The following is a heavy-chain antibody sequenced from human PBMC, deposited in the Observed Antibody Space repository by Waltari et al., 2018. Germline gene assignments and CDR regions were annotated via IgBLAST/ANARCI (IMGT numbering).Heavy chain of an antibody. D-gene: IGHD6-13*01. J-gene: IGHJ4*02. Sequence: EVQLAESGGGLVRPGGSLRLSCAASGFSLRSYWMNWVRQAPGKGVEGVTNIEEDGREKYYVDSVKGRFTSSRDNSKNSVYLQMNSLRAEDTAVYYCARGSPDMSAAGPDYWGQGTLVVVSS. CDR2: IEEDGREK. CDR3: ARGSPDMSAAGPDY. V-gene: IGHV3-7*03. CDR1: GFSLRSYW.